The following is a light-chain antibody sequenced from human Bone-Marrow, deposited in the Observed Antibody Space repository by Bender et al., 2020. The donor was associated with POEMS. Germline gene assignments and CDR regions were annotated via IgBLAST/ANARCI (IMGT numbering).Light chain of an antibody. Sequence: QSVLTQPPSVSGSPGQSITISCTGSSSDIGAYNYVSWYQQHPGKAPKLMIYDVSNRPSGVSNRFSGSKSGDTASLTISGLQAEDEADYYCCSYVGSTILFGGGTKVTVL. CDR1: SSDIGAYNY. J-gene: IGLJ2*01. CDR2: DVS. V-gene: IGLV2-14*03. CDR3: CSYVGSTIL.